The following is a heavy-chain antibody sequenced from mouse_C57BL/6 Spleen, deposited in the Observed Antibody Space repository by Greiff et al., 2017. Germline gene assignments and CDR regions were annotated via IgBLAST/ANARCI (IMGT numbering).Heavy chain of an antibody. V-gene: IGHV5-9*01. CDR1: GFTFSSYT. CDR2: ISGGGGNT. Sequence: EVKLMESGGGLVKPGGSLKLSCAASGFTFSSYTMSWVRQTPEKRLEWVATISGGGGNTYYPDSVKGRFTISRDNAKNTLYMQMSSLRSEDTALYYCASEGAMDYWGQGTSVTVSS. CDR3: ASEGAMDY. J-gene: IGHJ4*01.